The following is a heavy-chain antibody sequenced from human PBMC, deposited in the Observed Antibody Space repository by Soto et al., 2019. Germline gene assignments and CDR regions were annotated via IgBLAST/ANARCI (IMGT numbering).Heavy chain of an antibody. CDR1: GGSISTYY. J-gene: IGHJ6*02. D-gene: IGHD6-19*01. Sequence: ETLSLSCPVSGGSISTYYWSWIRQPPGKGLEWIGYIYYSGSTSYNPSLKSRVTISVDTSKNQFSLKLRSVTAADTAVYYCASDRSSGWDQGYGMDVWGQGTKVTVSS. CDR2: IYYSGST. CDR3: ASDRSSGWDQGYGMDV. V-gene: IGHV4-59*01.